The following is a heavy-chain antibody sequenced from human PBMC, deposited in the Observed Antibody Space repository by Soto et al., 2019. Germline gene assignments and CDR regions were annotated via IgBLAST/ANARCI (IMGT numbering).Heavy chain of an antibody. D-gene: IGHD1-26*01. CDR1: GFTVTNDY. CDR3: ARDPGDRNGMSA. Sequence: EVQVVESGGGLVQPGGSLRLTCAASGFTVTNDYMTWVRQAPGKGLEWVSVIHSGGSTYYGDSVRDRFVISRDNSKNLLYLQMNSLRVEDTAIYYCARDPGDRNGMSAWGQGTTVTVSS. V-gene: IGHV3-66*01. CDR2: IHSGGST. J-gene: IGHJ6*02.